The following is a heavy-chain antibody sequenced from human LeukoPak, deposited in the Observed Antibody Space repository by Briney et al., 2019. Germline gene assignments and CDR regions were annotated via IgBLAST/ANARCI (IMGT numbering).Heavy chain of an antibody. J-gene: IGHJ4*02. CDR3: ANDIFPRYEVIAVAGLFVY. V-gene: IGHV3-43D*04. CDR2: ISWDGGST. CDR1: GFTFVDYA. Sequence: GGSLRLSCAASGFTFVDYAMHWVRQAPGKGLEWVSFISWDGGSTYYADSVKGRFTISTDKSKNSLYLQTHRLRAEDPALYYCANDIFPRYEVIAVAGLFVYGGEGTLVTVSS. D-gene: IGHD6-19*01.